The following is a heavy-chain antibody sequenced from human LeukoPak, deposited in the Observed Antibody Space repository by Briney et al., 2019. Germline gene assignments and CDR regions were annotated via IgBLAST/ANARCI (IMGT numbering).Heavy chain of an antibody. CDR1: GGTISSYA. J-gene: IGHJ4*02. V-gene: IGHV1-69*05. Sequence: SVKVSCKASGGTISSYAISWVRQAPGQGLEWMGGIIPIFGTANYAQKFQGRVTITTDESTSTAYMELSSLRSEDTAVYYCAREGHVHGGWYGIAYWGQGTLVTVSS. CDR3: AREGHVHGGWYGIAY. CDR2: IIPIFGTA. D-gene: IGHD6-19*01.